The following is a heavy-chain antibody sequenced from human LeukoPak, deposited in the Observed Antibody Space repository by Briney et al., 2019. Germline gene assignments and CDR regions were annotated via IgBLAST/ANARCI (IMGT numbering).Heavy chain of an antibody. V-gene: IGHV1-69*04. J-gene: IGHJ5*02. CDR2: IIPILGVA. CDR3: ARAQEMATNWLDP. Sequence: ASVTVSCKASGGTFTIYGISWVRQAPGQGLEWMGRIIPILGVANYAQRFQGGVAITADRSTSTAYMELGSLEFDTTAAYYCARAQEMATNWLDPWGQGTLVTVSS. CDR1: GGTFTIYG. D-gene: IGHD5-24*01.